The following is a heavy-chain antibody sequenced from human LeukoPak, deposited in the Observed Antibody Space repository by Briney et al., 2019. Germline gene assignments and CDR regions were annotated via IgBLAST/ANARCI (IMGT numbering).Heavy chain of an antibody. V-gene: IGHV1-69*04. CDR1: GGTFSSYA. CDR2: IIPILGIA. D-gene: IGHD3-16*02. CDR3: AKGYLRLGELSLPPGVIDY. Sequence: ASVKVSCKASGGTFSSYAISWVRQAPGQGLEWMGRIIPILGIANYAQKFQGRVTITADKSTSTAYMELSSLRSEDTAVYYCAKGYLRLGELSLPPGVIDYWGQGTLVTVSS. J-gene: IGHJ4*02.